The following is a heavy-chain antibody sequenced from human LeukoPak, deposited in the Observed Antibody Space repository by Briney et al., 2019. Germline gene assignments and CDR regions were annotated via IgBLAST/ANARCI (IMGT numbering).Heavy chain of an antibody. CDR3: ARSGAATGEYGWFDP. D-gene: IGHD1-26*01. CDR1: GYTFTCYY. Sequence: ASVKVSCKASGYTFTCYYMHWVRQAPGQGLEWMGWINPNSGGTNYAQKFQGRVTMTRDTSISTAYMELSRLRSDDTAVYYCARSGAATGEYGWFDPWGQGTLVTVSS. CDR2: INPNSGGT. V-gene: IGHV1-2*02. J-gene: IGHJ5*02.